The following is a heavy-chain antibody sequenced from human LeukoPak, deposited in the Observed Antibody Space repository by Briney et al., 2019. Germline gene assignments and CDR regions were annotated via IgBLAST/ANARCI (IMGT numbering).Heavy chain of an antibody. CDR1: GGSISSYY. D-gene: IGHD3-3*01. Sequence: SETLSLTCTISGGSISSYYWSWIRQPPGKGLELIGYIYYSGSTNYNLSLKSRVTISVDTSKNQFSLKLSSVTAADTAVYYCARSGYYYRYFDLWGRGTLVTVSS. CDR3: ARSGYYYRYFDL. J-gene: IGHJ2*01. CDR2: IYYSGST. V-gene: IGHV4-59*13.